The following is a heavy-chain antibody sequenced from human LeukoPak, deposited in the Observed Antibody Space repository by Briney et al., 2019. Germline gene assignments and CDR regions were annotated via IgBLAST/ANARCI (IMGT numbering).Heavy chain of an antibody. V-gene: IGHV4-59*08. J-gene: IGHJ4*02. CDR3: ARQVGATSTSYFDY. CDR2: IYYSGST. Sequence: SETLSLTCTVSGGSISSYYWSWIRQPLGKGLEWIGYIYYSGSTNYNPSLKSRVTISVDTSKNQFSLKLSSVTAADTAVYYCARQVGATSTSYFDYWGQGTLVTVSS. CDR1: GGSISSYY. D-gene: IGHD1-26*01.